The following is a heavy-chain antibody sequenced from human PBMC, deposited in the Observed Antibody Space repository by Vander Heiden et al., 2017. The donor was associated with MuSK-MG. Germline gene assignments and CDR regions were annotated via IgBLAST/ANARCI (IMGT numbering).Heavy chain of an antibody. CDR2: INHRGST. V-gene: IGHV4-34*01. J-gene: IGHJ5*02. CDR1: GGSFTGYY. Sequence: VQLPQWGAGLLKPSATLSLPCAVYGGSFTGYYWSWIRQPPGKGLGWIGEINHRGSTNYNPSLKSRVTISVDTSKNQFSLKLSSVTAADTAVYYCARGSRPRGDSVFDPWGQGTLVTVSS. CDR3: ARGSRPRGDSVFDP. D-gene: IGHD2-21*02.